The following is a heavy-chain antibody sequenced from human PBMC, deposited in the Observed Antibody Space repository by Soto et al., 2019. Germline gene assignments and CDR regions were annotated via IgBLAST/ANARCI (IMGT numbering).Heavy chain of an antibody. CDR2: TYYRSKWYN. J-gene: IGHJ6*02. CDR1: WDSVSSNSAA. Sequence: SQTLSLTCAISWDSVSSNSAAWNWIRQSPSRGLEWLGRTYYRSKWYNDYAVSVKSRITINPDTSKNQFSLQLNSVTPEDTAVYYCARDCDSSGYYYDYYYGMDVWGQGTTVTVSS. V-gene: IGHV6-1*01. CDR3: ARDCDSSGYYYDYYYGMDV. D-gene: IGHD3-22*01.